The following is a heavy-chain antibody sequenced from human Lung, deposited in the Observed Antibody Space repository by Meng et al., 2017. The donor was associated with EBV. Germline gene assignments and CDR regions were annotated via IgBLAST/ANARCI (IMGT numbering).Heavy chain of an antibody. V-gene: IGHV1-69*01. D-gene: IGHD3-10*01. CDR3: VSRRVIQEAPFDS. CDR2: IVPILSTT. J-gene: IGHJ4*02. Sequence: QEQLVQSGAEVKKPGSSVKVSCKASGGTFSNSGAINWVRQAPGQGLEWMGGIVPILSTTDYAQKFQGRVSFSADESTGTASMELSSLRSEDTAIYYCVSRRVIQEAPFDSWGQGTLVTVSS. CDR1: GGTFSNSG.